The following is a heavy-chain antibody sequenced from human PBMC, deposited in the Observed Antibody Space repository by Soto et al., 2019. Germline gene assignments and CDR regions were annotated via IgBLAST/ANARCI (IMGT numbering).Heavy chain of an antibody. CDR1: GGSISRGGYY. CDR3: AREPKEYYDILTGSSDAFDI. J-gene: IGHJ3*02. CDR2: IYYSGST. Sequence: SETLSLTCTVSGGSISRGGYYWSWIRQHPGKGLEWIGYIYYSGSTYYNPSLKSRVTISVDTSKNQFSLKLSSVTAADTAVYYCAREPKEYYDILTGSSDAFDIWGQGTMVTVSS. D-gene: IGHD3-9*01. V-gene: IGHV4-31*03.